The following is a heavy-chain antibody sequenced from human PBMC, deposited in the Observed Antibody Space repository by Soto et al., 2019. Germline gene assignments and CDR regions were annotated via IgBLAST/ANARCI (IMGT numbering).Heavy chain of an antibody. CDR3: AHRAGLQGNWNGGYFDF. CDR1: GFSLSTSGVG. V-gene: IGHV2-5*02. J-gene: IGHJ4*02. Sequence: QITLKESGPTRVTPTQTLTLTCTFSGFSLSTSGVGVGWIRQPPGKALERLALIYWDDDKRYKPSLKKRLTITKDTSNTPVVLTMTNMDPVDTATYYCAHRAGLQGNWNGGYFDFWGQGALVTVSS. CDR2: IYWDDDK. D-gene: IGHD1-1*01.